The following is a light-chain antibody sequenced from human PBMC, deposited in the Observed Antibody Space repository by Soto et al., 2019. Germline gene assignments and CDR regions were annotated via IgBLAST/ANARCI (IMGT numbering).Light chain of an antibody. CDR1: QSVSTN. J-gene: IGKJ1*01. V-gene: IGKV3-15*01. CDR3: QQYNNWPRT. Sequence: EIVMTQSPVTLSVSPGDRAALSCRASQSVSTNLAWYQQKPGQPPRLLIYAASTRATGVPARFSGSGSGTEFTLTISSLQSEDFAVYYCQQYNNWPRTFGQGTKVDI. CDR2: AAS.